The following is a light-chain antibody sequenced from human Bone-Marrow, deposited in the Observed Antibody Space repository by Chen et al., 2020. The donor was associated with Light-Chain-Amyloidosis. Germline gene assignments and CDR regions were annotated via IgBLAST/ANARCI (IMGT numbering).Light chain of an antibody. V-gene: IGLV3-25*03. Sequence: SYELTQPPSVSVSPGQTARITRSGEDLPTKYAYWYQQKPGQAPVLVIHRDTERPSGSSERFSGSSSGTTATLTISGVQAEDEADYHCQAADSSGTYEVIFGGGTKLTVL. CDR1: DLPTKY. J-gene: IGLJ2*01. CDR3: QAADSSGTYEVI. CDR2: RDT.